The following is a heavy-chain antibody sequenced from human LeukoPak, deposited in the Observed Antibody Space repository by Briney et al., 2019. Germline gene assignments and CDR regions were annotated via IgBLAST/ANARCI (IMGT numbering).Heavy chain of an antibody. CDR3: AKSIMSYYDSSGFDY. D-gene: IGHD3-22*01. V-gene: IGHV3-9*01. Sequence: GGSLRLSCAASGFTFDDYAMHWVRHAPGKGLEWVSGISWNSGSIGYADSVKGRFTISRDNAKNSLYLQMNSLRAEDTALYYCAKSIMSYYDSSGFDYWGQGTLVTVSS. CDR1: GFTFDDYA. CDR2: ISWNSGSI. J-gene: IGHJ4*02.